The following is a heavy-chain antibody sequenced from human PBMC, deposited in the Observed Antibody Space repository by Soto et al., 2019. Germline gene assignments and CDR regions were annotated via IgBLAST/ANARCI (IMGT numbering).Heavy chain of an antibody. J-gene: IGHJ6*02. Sequence: QVQPVQSGAEVKKPGSSVKVSCKASRDAFSKYAFNWVRQAPGQGLEWMGWIIPIFGSRKYAEKFQGRVTITADESTSTAYMELRSLRFEDTAVYYCARGETYLGVWGQGTTVTVSS. CDR1: RDAFSKYA. CDR3: ARGETYLGV. V-gene: IGHV1-69*01. CDR2: IIPIFGSR. D-gene: IGHD3-16*01.